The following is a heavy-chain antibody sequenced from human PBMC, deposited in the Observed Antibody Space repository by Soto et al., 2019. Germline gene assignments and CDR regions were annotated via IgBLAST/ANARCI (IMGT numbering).Heavy chain of an antibody. D-gene: IGHD3-16*01. CDR1: GFTFSDHA. Sequence: QVHLVESGGGVVQPGTSLRLSCAASGFTFSDHAMYWVRQAPGKGLEWVAVIWNDGIKKFYAESVKGRLTISRDNSKNILYLKTNDLRLADSGAYPCGKETESRIARRWGVYGMYVRGDETAVT. J-gene: IGHJ6*02. CDR2: IWNDGIKK. V-gene: IGHV3-33*06. CDR3: GKETESRIARRWGVYGMYV.